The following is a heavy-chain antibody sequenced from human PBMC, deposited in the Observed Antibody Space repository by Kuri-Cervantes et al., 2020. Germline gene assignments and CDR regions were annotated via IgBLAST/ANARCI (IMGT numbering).Heavy chain of an antibody. CDR2: ISSSSSTI. CDR1: GFTFSSYS. CDR3: ARGWASIAVGFDY. V-gene: IGHV3-48*01. D-gene: IGHD6-19*01. J-gene: IGHJ4*02. Sequence: GESLKISCAASGFTFSSYSMNWVRQAPGKGLEWVSYISSSSSTIYYADSVKGRFTISRDNAKNSLYLQMNSLRAEDTAVYYCARGWASIAVGFDYWGQGTLVTVSS.